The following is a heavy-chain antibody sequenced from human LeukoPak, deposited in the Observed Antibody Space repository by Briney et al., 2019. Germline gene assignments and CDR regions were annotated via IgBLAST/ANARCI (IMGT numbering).Heavy chain of an antibody. D-gene: IGHD3-22*01. Sequence: GGSLRLSCAASGFTFSSCAMSWVRQAPGKGLEWVANIKQDGSEKYYVDSVKGRFTISRDNSKNTLYLQMNSLRAEDTAVYYCAKDQDYYDSSGYYIGGPVFYWGQGTLVTVSS. J-gene: IGHJ4*02. V-gene: IGHV3-7*03. CDR1: GFTFSSCA. CDR3: AKDQDYYDSSGYYIGGPVFY. CDR2: IKQDGSEK.